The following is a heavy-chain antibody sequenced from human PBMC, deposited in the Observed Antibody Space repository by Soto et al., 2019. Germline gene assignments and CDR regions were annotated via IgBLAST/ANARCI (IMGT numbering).Heavy chain of an antibody. CDR3: ARDHRSVVVVAATADAFDS. CDR2: ISAYNGNT. J-gene: IGHJ3*02. Sequence: GASVKVSCKASGYTFTSYGISWVRQAPGQGLEWMGWISAYNGNTNYAQKLQGRVTMTTDTSTSTAYMELRSLRSDDTAVYYCARDHRSVVVVAATADAFDSWGQGTMVTVSS. CDR1: GYTFTSYG. V-gene: IGHV1-18*01. D-gene: IGHD2-15*01.